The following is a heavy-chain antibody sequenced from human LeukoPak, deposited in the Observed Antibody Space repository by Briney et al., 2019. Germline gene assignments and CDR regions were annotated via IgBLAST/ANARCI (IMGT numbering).Heavy chain of an antibody. Sequence: GGSLRLSCAASRFTFSNYWMSWVRQAPGKGLEWVSYISSSGSTIYYADSVKGRFTISRDNAKNSLYLQMNSLRAEDTAFYYCARTKGSGYYQLDWGQGTLVTVSS. CDR3: ARTKGSGYYQLD. V-gene: IGHV3-48*04. J-gene: IGHJ4*02. CDR1: RFTFSNYW. D-gene: IGHD3-22*01. CDR2: ISSSGSTI.